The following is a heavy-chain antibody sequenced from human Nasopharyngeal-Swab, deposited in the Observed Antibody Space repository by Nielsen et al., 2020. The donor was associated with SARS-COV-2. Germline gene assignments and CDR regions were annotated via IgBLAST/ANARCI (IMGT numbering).Heavy chain of an antibody. Sequence: WIRQPPGKGLGWVSVIYSGGSTYYADSVKGRFTISRDNSKNTLYLQMNSLRAEDMAVYYCARLGSSSWYANWFDPWGQGTLVTVSS. CDR2: IYSGGST. J-gene: IGHJ5*02. V-gene: IGHV3-53*01. D-gene: IGHD6-13*01. CDR3: ARLGSSSWYANWFDP.